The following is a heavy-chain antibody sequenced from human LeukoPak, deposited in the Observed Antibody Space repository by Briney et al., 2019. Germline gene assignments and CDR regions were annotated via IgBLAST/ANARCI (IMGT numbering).Heavy chain of an antibody. J-gene: IGHJ6*03. CDR1: GGSFSGYY. CDR2: INHSGST. D-gene: IGHD6-13*01. CDR3: ASRTAAYYYYYMDV. V-gene: IGHV4-34*01. Sequence: PSETLSLTCAVYGGSFSGYYWSWIRQPPGKGLEWIGEINHSGSTNYNPSLKSRVTISVDTSKNQFSLKLSSVTAADTAVYYCASRTAAYYYYYMDVWGKGTTVTVSS.